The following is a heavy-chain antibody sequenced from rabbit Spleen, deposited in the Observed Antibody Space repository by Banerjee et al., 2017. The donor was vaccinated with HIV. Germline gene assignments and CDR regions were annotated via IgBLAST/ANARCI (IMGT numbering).Heavy chain of an antibody. D-gene: IGHD4-1*01. CDR3: ARDLAGVIGWNFNL. Sequence: QSLEESGGDLVKPGASLILTCTASGFSFSSSYWISWVRQAPGKGLEWIADIYTGSSGSTYYASWAKGRFTISKTSSTTVTLQMTSLTAADTATYFCARDLAGVIGWNFNLWGQGTLVTVS. CDR1: GFSFSSSYW. V-gene: IGHV1S40*01. J-gene: IGHJ4*01. CDR2: IYTGSSGST.